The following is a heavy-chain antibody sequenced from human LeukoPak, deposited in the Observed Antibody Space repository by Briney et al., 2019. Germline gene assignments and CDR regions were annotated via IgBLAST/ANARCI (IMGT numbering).Heavy chain of an antibody. V-gene: IGHV3-33*01. J-gene: IGHJ4*02. CDR2: IWYDGSNK. CDR3: ARGLYCYDSSGYSPSDY. CDR1: GFTFSSYG. D-gene: IGHD3-22*01. Sequence: GGSLRLSCAASGFTFSSYGMHWVRQAPGKGLEWVAVIWYDGSNKYYADSVKGRFTISRDNSKNTLYLQMNSLRAEDTAVYYCARGLYCYDSSGYSPSDYWGKGTLVTVYS.